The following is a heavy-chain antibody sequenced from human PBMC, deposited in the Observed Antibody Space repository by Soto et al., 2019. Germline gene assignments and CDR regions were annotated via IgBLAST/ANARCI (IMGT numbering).Heavy chain of an antibody. V-gene: IGHV3-21*04. CDR1: GFPFSSYT. CDR3: AREYSYSYPA. CDR2: ISSGSSYI. J-gene: IGHJ1*01. D-gene: IGHD2-21*01. Sequence: GVSQSLSCAASGFPFSSYTMNLVRQAPGKGLEWVSSISSGSSYIYYADSMKGRFTISRDNAKNSLYLQMNSLRAEDTAMYYCAREYSYSYPAWGQGTLGTV.